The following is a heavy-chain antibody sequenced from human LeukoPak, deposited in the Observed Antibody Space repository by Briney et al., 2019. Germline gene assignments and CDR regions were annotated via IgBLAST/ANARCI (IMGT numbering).Heavy chain of an antibody. Sequence: GGSLRLSSAASVFTPTIYWMSWVRHAPRKGLGWVANIKQDGSEKYNTDSVKGRFNISRDNAKNSLYLQMNSLRGEDTAVCYCARGGDCSSTSCHLDYWGQGTLVTVSS. CDR2: IKQDGSEK. V-gene: IGHV3-7*01. J-gene: IGHJ4*02. CDR1: VFTPTIYW. CDR3: ARGGDCSSTSCHLDY. D-gene: IGHD2-2*01.